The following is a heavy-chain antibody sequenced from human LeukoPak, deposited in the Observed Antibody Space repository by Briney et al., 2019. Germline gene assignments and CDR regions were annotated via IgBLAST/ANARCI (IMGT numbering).Heavy chain of an antibody. CDR1: GFTFDDYG. D-gene: IGHD3-22*01. CDR3: AREYHEESYYYDSSGYYYFDY. CDR2: IKQDGSEK. V-gene: IGHV3-7*01. J-gene: IGHJ4*02. Sequence: GGSLRLSCAASGFTFDDYGMSWVRQAPGKGLEWVANIKQDGSEKYYVDSVKGRFTISRDNAKNSLYLQMNSLRAEDTAVYYCAREYHEESYYYDSSGYYYFDYWGQGTLVTVSS.